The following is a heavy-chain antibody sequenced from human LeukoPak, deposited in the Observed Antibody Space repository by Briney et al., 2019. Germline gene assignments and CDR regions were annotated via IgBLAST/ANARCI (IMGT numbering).Heavy chain of an antibody. CDR2: ISSTSSYI. Sequence: GGSLRLSCSASGFTFSSYTMSWVRQAPGKGLEWVSSISSTSSYIYYADSVKGRFTISRDNAKNSLYLQMNSLRAEDTAVYYCARDRRYGSGYFDYWGQGTLVTVSS. CDR1: GFTFSSYT. J-gene: IGHJ4*02. V-gene: IGHV3-21*01. CDR3: ARDRRYGSGYFDY. D-gene: IGHD3-10*01.